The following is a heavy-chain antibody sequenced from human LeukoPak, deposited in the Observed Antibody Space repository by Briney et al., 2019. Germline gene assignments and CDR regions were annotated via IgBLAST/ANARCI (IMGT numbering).Heavy chain of an antibody. J-gene: IGHJ4*02. CDR1: GGSISTYH. CDR3: ARGKSLDY. Sequence: SETLSLTCTVSGGSISTYHWSWIRQPPGKGLEWIGYIYYSGSTSYNPSLKSRVTISVDASKNQFSLKLSSVTTADTAVYYCARGKSLDYWGQGTLVTVSS. CDR2: IYYSGST. V-gene: IGHV4-59*01.